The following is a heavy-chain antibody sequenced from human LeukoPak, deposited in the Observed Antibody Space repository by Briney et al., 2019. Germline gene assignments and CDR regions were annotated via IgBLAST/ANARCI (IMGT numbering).Heavy chain of an antibody. D-gene: IGHD3-10*01. CDR2: INHSGST. Sequence: SETLSLTCAVYGGSFSGYYWSWIRQPPGKGLEWIGEINHSGSTNYNPSLKSRVTISVDTSKNQFSLKLSSVTAADTAVYYCARGTVTMVRGVIIKYYYYYMDVWGKGTTVTVSS. CDR3: ARGTVTMVRGVIIKYYYYYMDV. J-gene: IGHJ6*03. V-gene: IGHV4-34*01. CDR1: GGSFSGYY.